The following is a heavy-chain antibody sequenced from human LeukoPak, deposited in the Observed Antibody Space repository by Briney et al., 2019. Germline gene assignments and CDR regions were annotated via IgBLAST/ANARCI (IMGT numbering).Heavy chain of an antibody. CDR2: IIPIFGTA. CDR1: GGTFSSYA. Sequence: SVKVSCKASGGTFSSYAISWVRQAPGQGLEWMGGIIPIFGTANYAQKFQARVTITTDESTSTAYMELSSLRSEDTAVYYCAISGGYDSPFNYWGQGTLVTVSS. D-gene: IGHD5-12*01. V-gene: IGHV1-69*05. J-gene: IGHJ4*02. CDR3: AISGGYDSPFNY.